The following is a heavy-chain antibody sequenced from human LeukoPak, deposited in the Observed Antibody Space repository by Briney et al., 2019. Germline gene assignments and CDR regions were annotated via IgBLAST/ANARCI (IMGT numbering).Heavy chain of an antibody. CDR3: ARDRNDFWSGYHFDY. CDR1: GFTFSSYA. Sequence: RPGGSLRLSCAASGFTFSSYAMHWVRQAPGKGLEWVAVISYDGSNKYYADSVKGRFTISRDNSKNTLYLQMNSLRAEDTAVYYCARDRNDFWSGYHFDYWGQGTLVTVSS. D-gene: IGHD3-3*01. CDR2: ISYDGSNK. V-gene: IGHV3-30-3*01. J-gene: IGHJ4*02.